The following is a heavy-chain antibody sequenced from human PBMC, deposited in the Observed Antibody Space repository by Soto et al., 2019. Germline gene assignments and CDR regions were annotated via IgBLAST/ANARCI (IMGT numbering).Heavy chain of an antibody. V-gene: IGHV4-39*01. CDR3: ARLCIEWLVRGGLYNWFDP. CDR1: GGSVSSSSDY. Sequence: SGTLALSCTVSGGSVSSSSDYWGWIRQPPGKGLEWIGSIYYSGSTYYNPSLKSRVTISVDTSKNQFSLKLSSVTAADTAVYYCARLCIEWLVRGGLYNWFDPWGQGTLVTVSS. J-gene: IGHJ5*02. D-gene: IGHD6-19*01. CDR2: IYYSGST.